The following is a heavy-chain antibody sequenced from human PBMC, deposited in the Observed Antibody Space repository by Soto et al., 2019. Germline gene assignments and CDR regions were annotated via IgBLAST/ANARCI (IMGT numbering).Heavy chain of an antibody. CDR3: ARGDEYNWNYPGGMDV. D-gene: IGHD1-7*01. V-gene: IGHV1-69*01. J-gene: IGHJ6*02. CDR2: IIPIFGTA. CDR1: GGTFSSYA. Sequence: QVQLVQSGAEVKKPGSSVKVSCKASGGTFSSYAISWVRQAPGQGLEWMGGIIPIFGTANYAQKFQGRVTITADESTSAVYMELSSLRSDDTAVYYCARGDEYNWNYPGGMDVWGQGTTVTVSS.